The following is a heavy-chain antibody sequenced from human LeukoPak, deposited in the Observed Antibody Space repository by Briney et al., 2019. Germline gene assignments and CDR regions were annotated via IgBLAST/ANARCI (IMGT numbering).Heavy chain of an antibody. CDR2: ISYDGYNK. V-gene: IGHV3-30-3*01. CDR1: GFTFSSYA. Sequence: GGSLRLSCAASGFTFSSYALHWVRQAPGKGLEWVAVISYDGYNKYYADSVKGRFTISRDNSKNTLYLQMNSLATEDTAMFYCARPSYGDYDAFDIWGQGTMVTVSS. J-gene: IGHJ3*02. CDR3: ARPSYGDYDAFDI. D-gene: IGHD4-17*01.